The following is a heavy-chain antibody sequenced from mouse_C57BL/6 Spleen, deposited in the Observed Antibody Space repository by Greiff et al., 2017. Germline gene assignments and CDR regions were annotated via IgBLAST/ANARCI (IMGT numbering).Heavy chain of an antibody. CDR3: ARSYGSSHFDY. J-gene: IGHJ2*01. V-gene: IGHV7-3*01. CDR2: IRNKANGYTT. CDR1: GFTFTDYY. D-gene: IGHD1-1*01. Sequence: EVHLVESGGGLVQPGGSLSVSCAASGFTFTDYYMSWVRQPPGKALEWLGFIRNKANGYTTEYSASVKGRFTISRDNSQSILYLQMNALRAEDSATYYCARSYGSSHFDYWGQGTTLTVSS.